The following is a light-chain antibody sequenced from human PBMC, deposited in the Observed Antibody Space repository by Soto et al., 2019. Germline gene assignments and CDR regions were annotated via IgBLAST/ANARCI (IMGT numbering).Light chain of an antibody. CDR3: QQRGNWIT. Sequence: ELVLTQSPATLSLSPGERATLSCRASQSVSSYLAWYQQKPGQAPRLLIYDASNRATGIPARFSASGSGTDCTLTISSLEPEDSAVYYCQQRGNWITFGPGTRLEIK. CDR2: DAS. J-gene: IGKJ5*01. V-gene: IGKV3-11*01. CDR1: QSVSSY.